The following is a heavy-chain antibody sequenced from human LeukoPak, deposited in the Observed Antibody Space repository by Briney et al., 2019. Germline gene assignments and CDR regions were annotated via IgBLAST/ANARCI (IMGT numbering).Heavy chain of an antibody. CDR1: GGSFSGYY. V-gene: IGHV4-34*01. CDR3: ARDTAAGPPLDY. Sequence: PSETLSLTCAVYGGSFSGYYWSWIRQPPGKGLEWIGEINHSGSTNYNPSLKSRVTISVDTSKNQFSLKLSSVTAADTAVYYCARDTAAGPPLDYWGQGTLVTVSS. CDR2: INHSGST. J-gene: IGHJ4*02. D-gene: IGHD6-13*01.